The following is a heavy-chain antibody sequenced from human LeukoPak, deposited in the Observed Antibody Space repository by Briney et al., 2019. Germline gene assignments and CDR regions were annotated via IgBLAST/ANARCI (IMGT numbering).Heavy chain of an antibody. V-gene: IGHV5-10-1*01. Sequence: GESLRISCNGSGYSFTSNWISWVRQMPGKGLEWMWRIDPSDSYTNYSPSFQAHVTITADKSISTAYLQWSSLKAPDTAMYYCARQPEGTWFDPWGQGTLVTVSS. CDR2: IDPSDSYT. J-gene: IGHJ5*02. D-gene: IGHD1-1*01. CDR1: GYSFTSNW. CDR3: ARQPEGTWFDP.